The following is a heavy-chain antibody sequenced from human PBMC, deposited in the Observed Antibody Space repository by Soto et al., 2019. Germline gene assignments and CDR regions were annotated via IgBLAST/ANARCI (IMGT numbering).Heavy chain of an antibody. CDR2: INDSGT. V-gene: IGHV4-34*01. D-gene: IGHD3-22*01. J-gene: IGHJ5*02. Sequence: QVQLQQWGAGLLKPSETLSLTCAVYGGSLSGSYWSWIRQSPGKGLEWIGEINDSGTTYNPSLKSRVTISEDTSKTQFSLKLNSVTAADKAVYYCARGRYDSGGNYSPYWFDPWGQGTLVTVSS. CDR1: GGSLSGSY. CDR3: ARGRYDSGGNYSPYWFDP.